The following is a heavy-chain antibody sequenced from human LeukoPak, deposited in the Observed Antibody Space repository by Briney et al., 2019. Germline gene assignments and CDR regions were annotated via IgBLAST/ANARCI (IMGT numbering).Heavy chain of an antibody. CDR1: GFTFTAYL. V-gene: IGHV3-30-3*01. CDR3: VRESEYYFDHSASFDY. D-gene: IGHD3-22*01. Sequence: GRSLRLSCAASGFTFTAYLIHWVRQAPGKGLEWVAVMSSDGNAMFYADSVKGRLTISRDNSKNTLYLQMNSLRAEDTAVYYCVRESEYYFDHSASFDYWGQGTLVTVSS. J-gene: IGHJ4*02. CDR2: MSSDGNAM.